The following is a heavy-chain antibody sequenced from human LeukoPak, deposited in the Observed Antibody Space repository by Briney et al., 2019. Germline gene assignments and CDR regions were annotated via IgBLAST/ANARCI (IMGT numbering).Heavy chain of an antibody. D-gene: IGHD6-19*01. CDR2: ISGSGGST. V-gene: IGHV3-23*01. J-gene: IGHJ4*02. Sequence: GGSLRLSCAASGFTFSNYAMTWVRHAPGKGLEWVSGISGSGGSTHYADSVKGRFTISRDNSKNTLYLQMNSLRAAEDTAIYYCAEEPYSSGPGNPFDYWGQGTLVTVSS. CDR1: GFTFSNYA. CDR3: AEEPYSSGPGNPFDY.